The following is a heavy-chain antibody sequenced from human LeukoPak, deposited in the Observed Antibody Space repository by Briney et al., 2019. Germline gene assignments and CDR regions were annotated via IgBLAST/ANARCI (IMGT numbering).Heavy chain of an antibody. D-gene: IGHD2-15*01. J-gene: IGHJ4*02. CDR1: QFILIGYW. V-gene: IGHV3-7*01. CDR2: IKQDGSEK. Sequence: GGSLILSCAASQFILIGYWMNWVRQAPGEGLDWVANIKQDGSEKQYVDSVRGRFTISRDNAKNSRYLEMNSLRVEDTAVYYCARDGFVGGADYWGQGTLVTVSS. CDR3: ARDGFVGGADY.